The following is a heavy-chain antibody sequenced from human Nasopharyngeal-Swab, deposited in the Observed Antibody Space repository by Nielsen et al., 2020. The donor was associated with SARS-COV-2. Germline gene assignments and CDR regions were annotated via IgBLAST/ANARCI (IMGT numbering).Heavy chain of an antibody. J-gene: IGHJ4*02. D-gene: IGHD3-16*02. V-gene: IGHV4-59*08. Sequence: WIRQPPGKGLEWIGYIYYTGSTMYNPSLKGRVTLSVDTSENQFSLRLTSVTAADSVVYYCARQDVSGSYRFMVYWGQGTLVTVSS. CDR3: ARQDVSGSYRFMVY. CDR2: IYYTGST.